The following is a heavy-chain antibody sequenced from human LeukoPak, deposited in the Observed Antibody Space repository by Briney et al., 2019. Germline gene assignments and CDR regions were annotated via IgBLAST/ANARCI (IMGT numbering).Heavy chain of an antibody. CDR3: AKPNPDVLRYFDPPSHYYYGMDV. V-gene: IGHV3-30*18. D-gene: IGHD3-9*01. CDR1: GFTFSSYG. CDR2: ISYDGSNK. Sequence: GGSLRLSCAASGFTFSSYGMHWVRQAPGKGLEWVAVISYDGSNKYYADSVKGRFTISRDNSKNTLYLQMNSLRAEDTAVYYCAKPNPDVLRYFDPPSHYYYGMDVWGQGTTVTVSS. J-gene: IGHJ6*02.